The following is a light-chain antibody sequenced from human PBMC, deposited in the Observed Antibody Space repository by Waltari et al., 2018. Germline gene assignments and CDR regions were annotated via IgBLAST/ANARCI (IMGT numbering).Light chain of an antibody. Sequence: DIQMTQAPSSLSASVGDRVTMTCRASQSITSHLNWFQQQPGKAPKLLIHTASSLQSGVPSRFSGSGSGTHFTLTITSLQPEDFATYLCQQSYITPYTFGQGTKLEIK. CDR2: TAS. J-gene: IGKJ2*01. CDR1: QSITSH. CDR3: QQSYITPYT. V-gene: IGKV1-39*01.